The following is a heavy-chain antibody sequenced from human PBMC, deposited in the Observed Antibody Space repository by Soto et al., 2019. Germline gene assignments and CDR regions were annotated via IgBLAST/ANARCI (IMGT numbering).Heavy chain of an antibody. CDR2: INSDGSST. V-gene: IGHV3-74*01. CDR1: GFTFSSYW. CDR3: ARDLMVYSQTRYYYYGMDV. D-gene: IGHD2-8*01. Sequence: GGSLRLSCAASGFTFSSYWMHWVRQAPGKGLVWVSRINSDGSSTSYADSAKGRFTISRDNAKNTLYLQMNSLRAEDTAVYYCARDLMVYSQTRYYYYGMDVWGQGTTVTVSS. J-gene: IGHJ6*02.